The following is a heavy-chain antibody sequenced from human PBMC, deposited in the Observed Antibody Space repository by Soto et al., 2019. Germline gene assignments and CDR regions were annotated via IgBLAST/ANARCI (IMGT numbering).Heavy chain of an antibody. CDR1: GFTVSTYA. D-gene: IGHD5-12*01. CDR2: ITGNGGST. J-gene: IGHJ4*02. V-gene: IGHV3-23*01. Sequence: EVQLLESGGGLVQPGGSLRLSCAASGFTVSTYALSWVRQAPGKGLEWVSAITGNGGSTYYADSVKGRFTISRDNSKNTLYLQMNSLRAEDTAVYYCAKNSAATIWVGYDYSGQGTLVTVSS. CDR3: AKNSAATIWVGYDY.